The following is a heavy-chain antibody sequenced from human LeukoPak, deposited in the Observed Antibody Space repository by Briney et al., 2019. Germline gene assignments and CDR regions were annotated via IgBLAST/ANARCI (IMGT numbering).Heavy chain of an antibody. D-gene: IGHD3-22*01. CDR3: ARGLYYYDSSGYYYY. J-gene: IGHJ4*02. Sequence: GGSLRLSCAASGFTVSSNCMSWVRQAPGKGLEWVSVIYYSGSTYYADSVKGRFTISRDNSKNTLYLQMNSLRAEDTAVYYCARGLYYYDSSGYYYYWGQGTLVTVSS. CDR1: GFTVSSNC. CDR2: IYYSGST. V-gene: IGHV3-53*01.